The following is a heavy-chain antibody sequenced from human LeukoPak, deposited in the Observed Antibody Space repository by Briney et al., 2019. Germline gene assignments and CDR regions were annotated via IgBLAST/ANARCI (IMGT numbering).Heavy chain of an antibody. Sequence: ETLSLTCTVSGGSISSYYWSWVRQAPGKGLEWVSAISGSGGSTYYADSVKGRFTISRDNSKNTLYLQMNSLRAEDTAVYYCAKPISSGWYSLTSGSYYFDYWGQGTLVTVSS. D-gene: IGHD6-19*01. V-gene: IGHV3-23*01. CDR3: AKPISSGWYSLTSGSYYFDY. CDR2: ISGSGGST. CDR1: GGSISSYY. J-gene: IGHJ4*02.